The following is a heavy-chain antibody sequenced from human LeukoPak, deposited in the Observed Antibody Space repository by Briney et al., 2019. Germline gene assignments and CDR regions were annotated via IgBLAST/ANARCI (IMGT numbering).Heavy chain of an antibody. V-gene: IGHV1-46*01. Sequence: ASVKVSCKASGYTFTSYYMHWVRQAPGQGLEWMGIINPSGGSTSYAQKFQGRVTMTRDTSTGTVYMELSSLRFEDTAIYYCATEAPRSYYFDYWGQGIQVTVSS. CDR3: ATEAPRSYYFDY. CDR2: INPSGGST. CDR1: GYTFTSYY. J-gene: IGHJ4*02.